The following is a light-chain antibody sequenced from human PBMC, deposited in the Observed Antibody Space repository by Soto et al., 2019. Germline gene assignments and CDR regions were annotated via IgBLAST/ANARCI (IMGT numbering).Light chain of an antibody. CDR1: SGHSSYS. J-gene: IGLJ2*01. CDR2: LSSDGSH. CDR3: QTWGTGDVV. Sequence: QSVLTQSPSASASLGASVKLTCTLSSGHSSYSIAWHQQPPEKGPRYLMSLSSDGSHTKGDGIPDRFSGSSSGAERYLTISSLQSEDEADYYCQTWGTGDVVFGGGTKLTVL. V-gene: IGLV4-69*01.